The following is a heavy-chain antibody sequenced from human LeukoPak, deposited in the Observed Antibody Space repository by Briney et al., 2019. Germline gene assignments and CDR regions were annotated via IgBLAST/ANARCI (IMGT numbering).Heavy chain of an antibody. V-gene: IGHV3-21*01. Sequence: GGSLRLSCAASGFTFSSYSMNWVRQAPGKGLEWVSSISSSSSYIYYADSVKGRFTISRDNAKNSLYLQVNSLRAEDTAVYYCATPVLKGGSVWGQGTLVTVSS. CDR2: ISSSSSYI. CDR3: ATPVLKGGSV. CDR1: GFTFSSYS. J-gene: IGHJ4*02. D-gene: IGHD2/OR15-2a*01.